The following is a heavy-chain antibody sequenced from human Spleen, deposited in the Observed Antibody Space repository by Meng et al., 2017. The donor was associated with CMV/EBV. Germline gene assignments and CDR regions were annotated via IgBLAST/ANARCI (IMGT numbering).Heavy chain of an antibody. CDR2: IIPIFGTA. V-gene: IGHV1-69*12. Sequence: VRLVQSGAWVKKTGSSANVSCKASGGTLSSYAISWVRQAPGQGLEWMGGIIPIFGTANYAQKFQGRVTITADESTSTAYMELSSLRSEDTAVYYCARDMYQLTPSPFDYWGQGTLVTVSS. J-gene: IGHJ4*02. CDR3: ARDMYQLTPSPFDY. CDR1: GGTLSSYA. D-gene: IGHD2-2*01.